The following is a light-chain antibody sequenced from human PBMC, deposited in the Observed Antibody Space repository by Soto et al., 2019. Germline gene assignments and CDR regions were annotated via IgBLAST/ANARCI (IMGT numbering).Light chain of an antibody. CDR2: EVS. CDR1: SSDVGGYNY. J-gene: IGLJ1*01. Sequence: QSVLTQPASVSGSPGQSITISCTGTSSDVGGYNYVSWYQQHPGKAPKLMIYEVSNRPSGVSNRFSGSKSDNTASLTISGLQAEDEADYYCSSYTTSRTLVFGTGTQLTVL. CDR3: SSYTTSRTLV. V-gene: IGLV2-14*01.